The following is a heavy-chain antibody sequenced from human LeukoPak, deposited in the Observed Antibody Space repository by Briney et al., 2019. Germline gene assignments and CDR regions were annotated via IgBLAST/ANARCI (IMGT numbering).Heavy chain of an antibody. CDR3: ARDLEEYCSGGSCSLFDQ. J-gene: IGHJ4*02. D-gene: IGHD2-15*01. CDR1: GFTFSSYS. Sequence: GGSLRLSCAASGFTFSSYSMNWVRQAPGKGLEWVSSISGSSSYIYYADSVKGRFTISRRNAKKSLYLQMNSLRAEDTAVYYCARDLEEYCSGGSCSLFDQWGQGTLVTVSS. V-gene: IGHV3-21*01. CDR2: ISGSSSYI.